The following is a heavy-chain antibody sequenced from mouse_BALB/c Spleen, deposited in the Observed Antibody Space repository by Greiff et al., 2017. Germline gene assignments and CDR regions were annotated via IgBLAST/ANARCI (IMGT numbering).Heavy chain of an antibody. Sequence: VKLMESGPELVKPGASVRISCKASGYTFTSYYIHWVKQRPGQGLEWIGWIYPGNVNTKYNEKFKGKATLTADKSSSTAYMQLSSLTSEDSAVYFCARWSSSYEDFDVWGAGTTVTVAS. CDR2: IYPGNVNT. CDR1: GYTFTSYY. D-gene: IGHD1-1*01. CDR3: ARWSSSYEDFDV. J-gene: IGHJ1*01. V-gene: IGHV1S56*01.